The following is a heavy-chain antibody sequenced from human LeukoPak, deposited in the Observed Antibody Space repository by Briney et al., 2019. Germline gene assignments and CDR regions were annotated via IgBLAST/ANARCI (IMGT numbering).Heavy chain of an antibody. D-gene: IGHD3-10*01. J-gene: IGHJ6*03. CDR1: GFTFSTYE. V-gene: IGHV3-48*03. CDR3: AREVEHYGSGNYEYMDV. CDR2: ISSSGSTI. Sequence: GGSLRLSCAASGFTFSTYEMIWVRQAPGKGLAWVAYISSSGSTIYQADSVKGRFTISRDNAKNSLYLQMNSLRAEDTAVYYCAREVEHYGSGNYEYMDVWGKGSRVTVSS.